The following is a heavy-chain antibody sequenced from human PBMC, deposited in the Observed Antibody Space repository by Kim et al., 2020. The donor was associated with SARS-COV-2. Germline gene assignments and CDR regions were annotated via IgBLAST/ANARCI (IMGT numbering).Heavy chain of an antibody. CDR2: INHSGST. J-gene: IGHJ4*02. CDR1: GGSFSGYY. D-gene: IGHD3-22*01. CDR3: AREREGGDRSGYEDY. V-gene: IGHV4-34*01. Sequence: SETLSLTCAVYGGSFSGYYWSWIRQPPGKGLEWIGEINHSGSTNYNPSLKSRVTISVDTSKNQFSLKLSSVTAADTAVYYCAREREGGDRSGYEDYWGQG.